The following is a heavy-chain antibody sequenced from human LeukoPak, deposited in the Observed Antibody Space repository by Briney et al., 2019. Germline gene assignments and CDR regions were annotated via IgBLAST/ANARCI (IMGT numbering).Heavy chain of an antibody. CDR2: ISAYNGNT. Sequence: GASVKVSCKASGYAFTSYGISWVRQAPGQGLEWMGWISAYNGNTNYAQKLQGRVSMSTDTSTSTAYMDLRSLRSDDTAVYYCARDLLYSSGWSASGMDVWGKGTTVTISS. D-gene: IGHD6-19*01. CDR3: ARDLLYSSGWSASGMDV. J-gene: IGHJ6*04. CDR1: GYAFTSYG. V-gene: IGHV1-18*01.